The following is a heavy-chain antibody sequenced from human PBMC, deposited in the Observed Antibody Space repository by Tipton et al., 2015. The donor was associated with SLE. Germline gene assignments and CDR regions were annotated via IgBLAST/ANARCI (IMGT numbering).Heavy chain of an antibody. V-gene: IGHV3-30-3*01. CDR1: GFTISSYA. D-gene: IGHD5-24*01. CDR3: ARDRGYTTNDY. CDR2: ISFDGTTK. Sequence: SLRLSCVASGFTISSYAMHWVRQAPGEGLEWVALISFDGTTKYYADSVKGRFSISRDNSKNMVFLQMNSLKAEDTAVYYCARDRGYTTNDYWGQGSLVTVSS. J-gene: IGHJ4*02.